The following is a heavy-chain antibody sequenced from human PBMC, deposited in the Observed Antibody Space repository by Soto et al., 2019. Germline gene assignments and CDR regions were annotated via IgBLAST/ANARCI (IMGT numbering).Heavy chain of an antibody. CDR1: GDRFTSYA. CDR2: INAGNGNT. D-gene: IGHD3-22*01. J-gene: IGHJ4*02. Sequence: GTSVKLSCEACGDRFTSYAMHWVRQAPGQRLEWMGWINAGNGNTKYSQKFQGRVTITRDTSASTAYMELTSLTSEDTAVYYCARDFSMAVVAPGYWGQGTLVTVSS. CDR3: ARDFSMAVVAPGY. V-gene: IGHV1-3*01.